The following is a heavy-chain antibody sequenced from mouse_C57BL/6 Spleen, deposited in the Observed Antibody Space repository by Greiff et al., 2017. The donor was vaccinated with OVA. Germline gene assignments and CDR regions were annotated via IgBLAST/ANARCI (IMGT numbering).Heavy chain of an antibody. D-gene: IGHD1-1*01. CDR3: AKDYYGSSPCAY. V-gene: IGHV2-3*01. Sequence: QVQLQQSGPGLVAPSQSLSITCPVSGFSLTSYGVSWVRQPPGKGLEWLGVIWGDASTNSHSALISRLSIRKDNSKSQVILKLNSLQTDDTATHYCAKDYYGSSPCAYWGQGTLVTVSA. CDR1: GFSLTSYG. J-gene: IGHJ3*01. CDR2: IWGDAST.